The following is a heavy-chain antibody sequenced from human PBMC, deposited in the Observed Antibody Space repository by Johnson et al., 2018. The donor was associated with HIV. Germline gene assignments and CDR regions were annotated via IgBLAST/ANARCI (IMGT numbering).Heavy chain of an antibody. CDR1: GFNFNNYD. V-gene: IGHV3-30*03. J-gene: IGHJ3*02. D-gene: IGHD5-18*01. CDR2: ISYDGNNK. CDR3: ARDGRDLVTRGGFDI. Sequence: QVLLVESGGGVVRPGRSLRLSCAGSGFNFNNYDMHWVRQAPGKGLEWVALISYDGNNKSYSGSVKGRFTISRDNSKNTLDLQMNSLTHEDTAVYYCARDGRDLVTRGGFDIWGPGTVVTVSS.